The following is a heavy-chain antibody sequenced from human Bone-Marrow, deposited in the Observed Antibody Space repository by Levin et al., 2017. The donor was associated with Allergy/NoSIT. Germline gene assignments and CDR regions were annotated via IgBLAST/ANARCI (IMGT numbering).Heavy chain of an antibody. V-gene: IGHV3-9*01. D-gene: IGHD2-2*01. CDR1: GFKYDDYA. CDR2: ISWNSNRI. CDR3: VKDFCAAGSCIKPIDH. J-gene: IGHJ4*02. Sequence: GGSLRLSCAASGFKYDDYAMQWVRQAPGKGLEWVAGISWNSNRIDYADSVKGRFTISRDNSKNSPQLQMDSLRVEDTAFYYCVKDFCAAGSCIKPIDHCGLGTLVTVSS.